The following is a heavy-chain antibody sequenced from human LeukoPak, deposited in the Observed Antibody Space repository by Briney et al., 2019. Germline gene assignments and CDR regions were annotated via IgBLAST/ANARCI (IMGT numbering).Heavy chain of an antibody. V-gene: IGHV3-21*01. CDR2: ISSSSSYI. CDR3: ARNRSRSGWSSDFDY. J-gene: IGHJ4*02. Sequence: GGSLRLSCAASGFTFSSYTMNWVRQAPGKGLEWVSSISSSSSYIYYADSVKGRFTISRDNAKNSLYLQMNSLRAEDTAVYYCARNRSRSGWSSDFDYGGRGPWS. CDR1: GFTFSSYT. D-gene: IGHD6-19*01.